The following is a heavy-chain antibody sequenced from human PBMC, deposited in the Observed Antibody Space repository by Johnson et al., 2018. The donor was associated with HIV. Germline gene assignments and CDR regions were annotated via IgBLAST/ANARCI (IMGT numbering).Heavy chain of an antibody. Sequence: QVQLVESGGGVVQPGRSLRLSCTASGFTFKNYAMHWVRQAPGKGLEWVALISYDGSNKYYAASVKGRFTISRDNSKNTLYLQITSLTSGDTAVYSCAKCVYSSSSWMLFDIWGQGTMVTVSS. D-gene: IGHD6-6*01. J-gene: IGHJ3*02. CDR3: AKCVYSSSSWMLFDI. CDR2: ISYDGSNK. CDR1: GFTFKNYA. V-gene: IGHV3-30*18.